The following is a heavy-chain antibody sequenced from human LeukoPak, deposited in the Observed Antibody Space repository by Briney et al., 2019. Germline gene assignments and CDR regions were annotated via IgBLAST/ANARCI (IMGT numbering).Heavy chain of an antibody. D-gene: IGHD3-16*02. CDR2: ISSSGGST. V-gene: IGHV3-23*01. CDR3: AKKVLSQYYFDS. J-gene: IGHJ4*02. CDR1: GFTFSSHA. Sequence: SGGSLRLSCAASGFTFSSHAISWVRQAPGKGLEWVSHISSSGGSTYYADSVKGRFTISRDNSKNTLYLQLDSLRAEDTAVYYCAKKVLSQYYFDSWGQGTLVTVSS.